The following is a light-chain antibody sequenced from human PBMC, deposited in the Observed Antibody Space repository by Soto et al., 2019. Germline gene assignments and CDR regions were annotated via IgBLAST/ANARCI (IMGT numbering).Light chain of an antibody. CDR1: ESVNDY. CDR3: QQRFTWPPFT. CDR2: DAS. J-gene: IGKJ3*01. Sequence: EVVLTQSPATLSLSPGESATLFCRANESVNDYLAWYQQRPGQAPRLLTFDASNRAPGIPARFSASGSRRDFTLTISSLEPEDFAVYYCQQRFTWPPFTFGPGTKVDF. V-gene: IGKV3-11*02.